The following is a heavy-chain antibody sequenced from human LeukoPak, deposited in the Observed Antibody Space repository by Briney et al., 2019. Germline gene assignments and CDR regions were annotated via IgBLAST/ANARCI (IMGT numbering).Heavy chain of an antibody. CDR1: GGSISPYY. CDR2: IYYSGST. CDR3: ARDKIGYYYYMDV. Sequence: SETLSLTCTVSGGSISPYYWSWIRQPPGKGLEWIGYIYYSGSTNYNPSLKSRVTISVDTSKNQFSLKLSSVTAADTAVYYCARDKIGYYYYMDVWGKGTTVTVSS. J-gene: IGHJ6*03. V-gene: IGHV4-59*01.